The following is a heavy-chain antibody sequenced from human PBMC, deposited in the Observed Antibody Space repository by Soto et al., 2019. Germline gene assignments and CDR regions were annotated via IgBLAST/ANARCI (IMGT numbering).Heavy chain of an antibody. D-gene: IGHD3-3*01. J-gene: IGHJ6*02. CDR3: ATPVGGIFGAVRYGMDV. V-gene: IGHV5-10-1*01. CDR2: IDPSDSYT. CDR1: GYSFTSYW. Sequence: GESLKISCKGSGYSFTSYWISWVRQMPGKGLEWMGRIDPSDSYTNYSPSFQGHVTISADKSISTAYLQWSSLKASDTAMYYCATPVGGIFGAVRYGMDVWGQGTTVTVSS.